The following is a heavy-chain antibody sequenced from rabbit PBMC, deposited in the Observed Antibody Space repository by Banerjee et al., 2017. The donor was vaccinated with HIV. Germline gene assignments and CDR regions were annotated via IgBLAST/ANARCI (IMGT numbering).Heavy chain of an antibody. V-gene: IGHV1S45*01. Sequence: VKPGASLTLTCKASGFSFTSSYWICWVRQAPGKGLEWIACIYPGFGGTYYASWVKGRFTISRDNAQNTVDLQLNSLTAADTATYFCVRADSSGWGGGFKLWGPGTLVTVS. CDR1: GFSFTSSYW. CDR2: IYPGFGGT. CDR3: VRADSSGWGGGFKL. D-gene: IGHD4-1*01. J-gene: IGHJ4*01.